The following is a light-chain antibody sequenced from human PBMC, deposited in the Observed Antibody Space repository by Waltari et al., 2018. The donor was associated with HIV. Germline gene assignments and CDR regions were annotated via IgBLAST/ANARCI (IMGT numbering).Light chain of an antibody. V-gene: IGLV2-8*01. J-gene: IGLJ3*02. CDR2: ADI. Sequence: QSALTQPPSASGSPGQSVTISCTGVSSATGPSKYVSWYQQHPGKVPNLLIFADIRRPSGVPDRFSGSKSDDTASLTVSGLQPDDEADYYCNSYTGSRKMFGGVTKLTVL. CDR3: NSYTGSRKM. CDR1: SSATGPSKY.